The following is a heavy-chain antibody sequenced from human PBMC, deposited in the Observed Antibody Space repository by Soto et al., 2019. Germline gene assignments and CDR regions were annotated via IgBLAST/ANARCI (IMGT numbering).Heavy chain of an antibody. V-gene: IGHV3-23*01. D-gene: IGHD4-17*01. J-gene: IGHJ4*02. Sequence: QLGGSLRLSCAASGFTFSTYAMIWVRQAPGKGLEWVSVITGSGGSTYYADSVKGRFTISRDTSKNTLFLQMNSLRAEDTAVYYCAKDRYGDYGGIDYWGQGTMVTVSS. CDR3: AKDRYGDYGGIDY. CDR2: ITGSGGST. CDR1: GFTFSTYA.